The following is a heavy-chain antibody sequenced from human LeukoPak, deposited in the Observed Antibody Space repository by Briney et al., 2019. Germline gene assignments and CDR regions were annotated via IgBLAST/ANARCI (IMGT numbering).Heavy chain of an antibody. J-gene: IGHJ4*02. CDR2: INPSGGST. D-gene: IGHD3-3*01. CDR3: ARDAILTYYDFWSGYPYFDY. CDR1: GYTFTSYY. Sequence: ASVKVSCKASGYTFTSYYMHWVRQAPGQGLEWMGIINPSGGSTSYAQKFQGRVTMTRDTSISTAYMELSRLRSDDTAVYYCARDAILTYYDFWSGYPYFDYWGQGTLVTVSS. V-gene: IGHV1-46*01.